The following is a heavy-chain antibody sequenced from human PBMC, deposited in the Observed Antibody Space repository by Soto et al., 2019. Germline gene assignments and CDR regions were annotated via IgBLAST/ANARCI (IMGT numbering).Heavy chain of an antibody. V-gene: IGHV3-23*01. CDR2: ISGSGGST. J-gene: IGHJ4*02. D-gene: IGHD2-15*01. CDR3: ARAISGGSCFGY. CDR1: GFTFSSYA. Sequence: GGSLRLSCAASGFTFSSYAMSWVRQAPGKGLEWVSAISGSGGSTYYADSVKGRFTISRDNSKNTLYLQMNSLRAEDTAVYYCARAISGGSCFGYWGQGTLVTVSS.